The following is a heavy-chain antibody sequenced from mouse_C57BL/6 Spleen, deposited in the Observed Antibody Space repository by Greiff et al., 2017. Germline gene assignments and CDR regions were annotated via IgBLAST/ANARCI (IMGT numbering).Heavy chain of an antibody. CDR2: IDPETGGT. CDR1: GYTFTDYE. Sequence: VQLQQSGAELVRPGASVTLSCKASGYTFTDYEMHWVKQTPVHGLEWIGAIDPETGGTAYNQKFKGKAILTADKSSSTAYMELRSLTCEDSAFYYCTRGTDDWGQGTTLTVSA. CDR3: TRGTDD. J-gene: IGHJ2*01. V-gene: IGHV1-15*01. D-gene: IGHD3-3*01.